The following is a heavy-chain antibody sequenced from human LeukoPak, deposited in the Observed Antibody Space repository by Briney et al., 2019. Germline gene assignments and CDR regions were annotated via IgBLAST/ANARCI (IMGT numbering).Heavy chain of an antibody. Sequence: SETLSLTCAVSGYSISSASYWGWIRQPPGKGGEWIGNIYHSGSPYYNPSLKSRVTISVDASTNQFSLKLSSVTAADTAVYYCARPISSQGYFGVVIDWGQGTLVTVSS. CDR2: IYHSGSP. V-gene: IGHV4-38-2*01. D-gene: IGHD3-3*01. J-gene: IGHJ4*02. CDR3: ARPISSQGYFGVVID. CDR1: GYSISSASY.